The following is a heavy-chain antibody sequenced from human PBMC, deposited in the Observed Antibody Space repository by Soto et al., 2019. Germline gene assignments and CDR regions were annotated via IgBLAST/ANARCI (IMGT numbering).Heavy chain of an antibody. J-gene: IGHJ4*02. Sequence: EVQLVESGGGLVQPGGSLRLSCGASGFTFSRYWMHWVRQVPGKGLVGVSRSSSDGSWTGYAESVKGRFTISRDNDRNRVFLQMTSLRAEDTAVYYCVREGGYSGYLDNWGQGTQVTVSS. CDR3: VREGGYSGYLDN. V-gene: IGHV3-74*01. D-gene: IGHD5-12*01. CDR1: GFTFSRYW. CDR2: SSSDGSWT.